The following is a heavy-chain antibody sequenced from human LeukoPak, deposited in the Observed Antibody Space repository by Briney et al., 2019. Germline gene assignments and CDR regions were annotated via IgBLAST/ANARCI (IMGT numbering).Heavy chain of an antibody. CDR2: ISAYNGNT. D-gene: IGHD1-26*01. V-gene: IGHV1-18*01. Sequence: ASVKVSCKASGYTFTSYGISWVRQAPGQGLEWMGWISAYNGNTNYAQKLQGRVTMTTDTSTSTAYMELRSLRSDDTAVYYCARVGSYMTPPSRSYLCYWGQGTLVTVSS. J-gene: IGHJ4*01. CDR3: ARVGSYMTPPSRSYLCY. CDR1: GYTFTSYG.